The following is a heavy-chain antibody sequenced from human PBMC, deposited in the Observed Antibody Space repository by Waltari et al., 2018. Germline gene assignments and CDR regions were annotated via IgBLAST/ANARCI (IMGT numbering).Heavy chain of an antibody. Sequence: QVQLQQWGAGLLKPSETLSLTCAVYGGSFSGYYWSWIRQPPGTGLEWIGEINHSGITNYNPSLKSRVTISVDTSKNQFSLKLSSVTTADTAVYYCARGTSDYYDSSGYYRPYQRHFDYWGQGTLVTVSS. CDR3: ARGTSDYYDSSGYYRPYQRHFDY. V-gene: IGHV4-34*01. D-gene: IGHD3-22*01. J-gene: IGHJ4*02. CDR1: GGSFSGYY. CDR2: INHSGIT.